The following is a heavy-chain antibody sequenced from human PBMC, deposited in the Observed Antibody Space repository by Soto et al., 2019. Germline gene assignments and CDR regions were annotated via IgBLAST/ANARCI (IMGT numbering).Heavy chain of an antibody. V-gene: IGHV4-30-4*01. J-gene: IGHJ4*02. CDR3: ARALSGYSGYDYVDS. CDR2: MYYTGIT. CDR1: GGSISSGDYY. D-gene: IGHD5-12*01. Sequence: QVHLQESGPGLVKPSQTLSLTCTVSGGSISSGDYYWTWIRQPPGKGLELIGYMYYTGITYYNTSLKSRVTISPDTSKNQFSLRLSSVTAADTAVYYCARALSGYSGYDYVDSWGQGTLVTVSS.